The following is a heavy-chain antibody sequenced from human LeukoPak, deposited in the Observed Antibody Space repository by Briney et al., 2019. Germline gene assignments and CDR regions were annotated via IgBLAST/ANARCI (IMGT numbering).Heavy chain of an antibody. CDR1: GYTFTSYD. D-gene: IGHD5-24*01. Sequence: ASVKVSCKASGYTFTSYDINWVRQATGQGLEWMGWMNPNSGNTGYAQKFQGRVTMTRNTSISTAYMELSSLRSEDTAVYYCAKVFFPDGYNFDAFDIWGQGTMVTVSS. CDR3: AKVFFPDGYNFDAFDI. J-gene: IGHJ3*02. CDR2: MNPNSGNT. V-gene: IGHV1-8*01.